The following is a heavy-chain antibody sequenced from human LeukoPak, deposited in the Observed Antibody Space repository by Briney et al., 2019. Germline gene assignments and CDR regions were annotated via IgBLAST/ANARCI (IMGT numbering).Heavy chain of an antibody. Sequence: GGSLRLSCAASGSTFTNAWMNWVRQAPGKGLEWIGRIKSKSDGGTTDYAAPVKGRFTISRDDPKITLYLQMNSLRAEDTAVYYCALRAYDEDDYWGQGTLVTVSS. V-gene: IGHV3-15*01. CDR2: IKSKSDGGTT. D-gene: IGHD1-1*01. CDR3: ALRAYDEDDY. CDR1: GSTFTNAW. J-gene: IGHJ4*02.